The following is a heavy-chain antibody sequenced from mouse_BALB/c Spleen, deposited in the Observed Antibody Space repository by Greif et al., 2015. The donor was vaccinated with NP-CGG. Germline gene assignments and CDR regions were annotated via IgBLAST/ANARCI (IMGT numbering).Heavy chain of an antibody. CDR3: ARRDDNYYFDY. D-gene: IGHD2-1*01. CDR1: GYTFTSYW. Sequence: VQLVESGAELAKPGASVKMSCKASGYTFTSYWMHWVKQRPGQGLEWIGYINPSTGYTEYNQKFKDKATLTADKSSSTAYMQLSSLTSEDSAVYYCARRDDNYYFDYWGQGTTLTVSS. J-gene: IGHJ2*01. CDR2: INPSTGYT. V-gene: IGHV1-7*01.